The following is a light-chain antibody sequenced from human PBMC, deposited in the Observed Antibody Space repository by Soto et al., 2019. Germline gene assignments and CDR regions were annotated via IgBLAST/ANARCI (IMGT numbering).Light chain of an antibody. J-gene: IGKJ4*01. CDR3: QQYYSTPLT. CDR1: QSVVYSSDNNNY. V-gene: IGKV4-1*01. Sequence: TVITHSLYSLAVPLRVRAPIKCKSRQSVVYSSDNNNYLAWYQQKPGQPPKLLIYWASIRESGVPDRFSGSGSGTDFTLTISSLQAEDVAVYYCQQYYSTPLTFGGGTKVDIK. CDR2: WAS.